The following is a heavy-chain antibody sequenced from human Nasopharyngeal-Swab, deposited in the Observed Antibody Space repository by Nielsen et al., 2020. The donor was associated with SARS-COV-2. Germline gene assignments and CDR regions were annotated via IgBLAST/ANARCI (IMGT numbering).Heavy chain of an antibody. V-gene: IGHV4-39*01. D-gene: IGHD3-10*01. CDR3: ARLLRGGWYFDL. Sequence: SETLSLTCTVSGGSISSSSYYWGWIRQPPGKGLESIGSISYSGSTYYTPSLESRVTISVDTSKNQFSLKLSSVTAADTAVYYCARLLRGGWYFDLWGRGTLVTVSS. CDR1: GGSISSSSYY. CDR2: ISYSGST. J-gene: IGHJ2*01.